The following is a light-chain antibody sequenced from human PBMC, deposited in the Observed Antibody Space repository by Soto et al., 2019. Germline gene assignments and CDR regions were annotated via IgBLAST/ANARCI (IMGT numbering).Light chain of an antibody. CDR3: QQYNSYTT. J-gene: IGKJ2*01. CDR2: DAS. V-gene: IGKV1-5*01. Sequence: DIQMTQSPSTLSASVGDRVTITCRASQSISTWLAWYQQKPGKAPKLLIYDASSLQSGVPSRFSGHGSGTDFPLTISSPPPDFFTTYYCQQYNSYTTFGQGTKLEIK. CDR1: QSISTW.